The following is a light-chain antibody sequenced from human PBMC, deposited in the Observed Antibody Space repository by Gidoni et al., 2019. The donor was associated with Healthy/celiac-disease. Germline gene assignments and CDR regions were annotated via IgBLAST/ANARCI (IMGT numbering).Light chain of an antibody. Sequence: SYELTQPPSVSVSPGQTASITFSGDKLGDKYACWYHQKPGQSPVLVIYHDSKRPSGIPERFSGSNSGNTATLTISGTQAMDEADYYCQAWDSSTAKVVFGGGTKLTVL. CDR2: HDS. CDR1: KLGDKY. V-gene: IGLV3-1*01. J-gene: IGLJ2*01. CDR3: QAWDSSTAKVV.